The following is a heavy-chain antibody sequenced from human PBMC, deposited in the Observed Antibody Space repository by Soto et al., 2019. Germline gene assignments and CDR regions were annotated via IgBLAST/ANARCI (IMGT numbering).Heavy chain of an antibody. J-gene: IGHJ3*02. V-gene: IGHV1-69*13. CDR2: IIPIFGTA. Sequence: GASVKVSCKASGGTFSSYAISWVRQAPGQGLEWMGGIIPIFGTANYAQKFQGRVTITADESTSTAYMELSSLRSEDTAVYYCARELLYYDSAFWAFDIWGQGTMVTVSS. D-gene: IGHD3-22*01. CDR1: GGTFSSYA. CDR3: ARELLYYDSAFWAFDI.